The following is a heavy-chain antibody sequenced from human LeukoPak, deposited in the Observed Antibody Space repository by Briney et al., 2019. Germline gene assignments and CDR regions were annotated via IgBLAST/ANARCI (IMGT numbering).Heavy chain of an antibody. CDR3: ARDVGSLEVFDY. V-gene: IGHV1-24*01. D-gene: IGHD3-10*01. CDR2: FNPEDGET. J-gene: IGHJ4*02. CDR1: GYIFTELS. Sequence: VASVKVSCKVSGYIFTELSMHWVRQAPGQGLEWMGGFNPEDGETFYAQKFQGRVNMTEDTSTDTAYMELISLISDDTAVYYCARDVGSLEVFDYWGQGTLVTVSS.